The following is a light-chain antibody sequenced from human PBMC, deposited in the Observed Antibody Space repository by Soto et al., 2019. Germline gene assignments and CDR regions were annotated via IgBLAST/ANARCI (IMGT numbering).Light chain of an antibody. CDR2: DVT. CDR1: SSDVGAYNY. CDR3: CTYTGSDTFVI. J-gene: IGLJ2*01. Sequence: QSALTQPRSVSGSPRQSVTISCTGTSSDVGAYNYVSWYQQHPGKAPKLMIYDVTKRPSGVPDRFSGSKSGNTASLTISGLQAEDEADYYCCTYTGSDTFVIFGGGTKVPVL. V-gene: IGLV2-11*01.